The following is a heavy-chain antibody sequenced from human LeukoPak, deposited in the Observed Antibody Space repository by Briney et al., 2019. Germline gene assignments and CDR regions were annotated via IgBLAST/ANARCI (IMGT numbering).Heavy chain of an antibody. Sequence: SETLSLTCTVSAGSVNNYSWTWIRQPPGKGLECIGYIYYDGSTNYNPSLNSRVTISVDTSKNQFSLRLSSVTAADTAVYYCARRSDSGWNYYDCWGQGTLVTVSS. CDR3: ARRSDSGWNYYDC. CDR2: IYYDGST. D-gene: IGHD6-19*01. CDR1: AGSVNNYS. V-gene: IGHV4-59*08. J-gene: IGHJ4*02.